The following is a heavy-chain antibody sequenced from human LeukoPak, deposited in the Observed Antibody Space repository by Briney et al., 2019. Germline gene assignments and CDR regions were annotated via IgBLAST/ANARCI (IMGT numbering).Heavy chain of an antibody. CDR1: GYSFPSYW. D-gene: IGHD2-2*01. CDR2: IYPDDSDT. V-gene: IGHV5-51*01. J-gene: IGHJ6*04. CDR3: ARLGCSSTSCYDV. Sequence: GESLKISCKGSGYSFPSYWIGWGRQMPGKGLEWMAIIYPDDSDTRYSPSFQGQITISADKSIDTAYLQWNSLKASDSAMYYCARLGCSSTSCYDVWGKGTTVTVSS.